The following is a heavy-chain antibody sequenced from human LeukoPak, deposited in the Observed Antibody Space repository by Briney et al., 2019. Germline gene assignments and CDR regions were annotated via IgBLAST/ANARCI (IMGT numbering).Heavy chain of an antibody. D-gene: IGHD2-15*01. CDR3: VIGVGWQPDY. J-gene: IGHJ4*02. CDR2: IYYSGST. V-gene: IGHV4-30-4*02. CDR1: GGSISSGDKY. Sequence: SETLSLTCNVSGGSISSGDKYWSWIRQPPGKGLEWIGYIYYSGSTYYNPSLKSRLTISADTSKNQFSLQLRSVTAADTAVYYCVIGVGWQPDYWGQGALVTVSS.